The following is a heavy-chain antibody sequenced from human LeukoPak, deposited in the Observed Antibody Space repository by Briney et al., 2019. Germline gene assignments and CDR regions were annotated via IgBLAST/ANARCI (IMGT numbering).Heavy chain of an antibody. Sequence: EGSLRLSCAASGFTFSSYSMNWVRQAPGKGLEWVSYISSSSSTIYYAGSVKGRFTISRDNAKNSLYLQMNSLRAEDTAVYYCARGDYYDSSGYRRSDIWGQGTMVTVSS. CDR3: ARGDYYDSSGYRRSDI. CDR1: GFTFSSYS. CDR2: ISSSSSTI. J-gene: IGHJ3*02. D-gene: IGHD3-22*01. V-gene: IGHV3-48*04.